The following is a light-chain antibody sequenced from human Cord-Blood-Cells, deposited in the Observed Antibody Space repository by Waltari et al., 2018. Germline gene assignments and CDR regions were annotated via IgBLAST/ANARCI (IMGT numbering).Light chain of an antibody. CDR1: QSVSSY. CDR3: QQRSNWPPLT. V-gene: IGKV3-11*01. CDR2: DAS. J-gene: IGKJ4*01. Sequence: EIVLTPSPATLSSSPGESSTLSCRASQSVSSYLAWYQQKPGQAPRLLIYDASNRATGIPARFSGSGSGTDFTLTISSLEPEDFAVYYCQQRSNWPPLTFGGGTKVEIK.